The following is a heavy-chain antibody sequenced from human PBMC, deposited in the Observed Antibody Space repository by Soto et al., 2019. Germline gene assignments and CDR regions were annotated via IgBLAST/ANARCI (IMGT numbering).Heavy chain of an antibody. Sequence: QVQLVQSGAEVKKPGASVKVSCKASGYTFTSYAMHCVRQAPGQRLDWMGWINAGNGNTKYSQKFQGRVTITRDTSASTAYMELSSLRSADTSVYYCARAGLWFGETGPRFDPWGQGTLVTVSS. CDR1: GYTFTSYA. D-gene: IGHD3-10*01. J-gene: IGHJ5*02. CDR2: INAGNGNT. CDR3: ARAGLWFGETGPRFDP. V-gene: IGHV1-3*01.